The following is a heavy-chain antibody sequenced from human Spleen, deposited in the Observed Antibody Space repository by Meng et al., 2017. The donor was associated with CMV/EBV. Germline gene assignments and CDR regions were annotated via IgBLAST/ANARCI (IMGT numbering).Heavy chain of an antibody. V-gene: IGHV3-49*04. CDR2: IRSKAYGGTT. Sequence: GESLKISCTASGFTLGDYAMSWVRQAPGKGLEWVGFIRSKAYGGTTEYAASVKGRFTISRDDSKSIAYLQMNSLKTEDTAVYYCTRGVAELDYWGQGTLVTVSS. CDR1: GFTLGDYA. D-gene: IGHD1-26*01. CDR3: TRGVAELDY. J-gene: IGHJ4*02.